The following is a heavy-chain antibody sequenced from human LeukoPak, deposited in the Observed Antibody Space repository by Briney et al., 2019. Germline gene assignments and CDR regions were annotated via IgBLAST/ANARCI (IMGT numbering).Heavy chain of an antibody. CDR2: ITNSGNSK. Sequence: GGSLRLSCAASEFTFSSYSMNWVRQAPGKGLEWVSYITNSGNSKSYADSVKGRFTISRDNAKNTLYLQMNSLRAEDTAVYYCARDLVIAVAYPYYYGMDVWGQGTTVTVSS. CDR3: ARDLVIAVAYPYYYGMDV. D-gene: IGHD6-19*01. J-gene: IGHJ6*02. CDR1: EFTFSSYS. V-gene: IGHV3-48*04.